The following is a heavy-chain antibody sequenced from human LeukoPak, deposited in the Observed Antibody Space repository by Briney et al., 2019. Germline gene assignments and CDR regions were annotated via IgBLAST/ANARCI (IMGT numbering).Heavy chain of an antibody. CDR3: ARVLLWCGDFSVKAFDI. V-gene: IGHV4-39*01. CDR2: IDYSGST. D-gene: IGHD3-10*01. J-gene: IGHJ3*02. CDR1: GGSISSSSYY. Sequence: PSETLSLTCTVSGGSISSSSYYWGWIRQPPGKGLGWIGSIDYSGSTYYNPSIKSRITISVDTFRREISLKMRSVTDADTAVYYCARVLLWCGDFSVKAFDIWGQGTMVTVSS.